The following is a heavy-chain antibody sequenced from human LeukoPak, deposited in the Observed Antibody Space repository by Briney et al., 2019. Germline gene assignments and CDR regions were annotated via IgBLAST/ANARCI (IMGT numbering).Heavy chain of an antibody. D-gene: IGHD3-22*01. CDR1: GGSISSYY. CDR2: IHTSGST. Sequence: SETLSLTCTVSGGSISSYYWSWIRQPAGKALEWIGRIHTSGSTNYSPSLKSRVTMSVDTSKNQFSLKLSSVTAADTAVYYCARDRYYYDSSARYFDYWGQGTLVTVSS. CDR3: ARDRYYYDSSARYFDY. V-gene: IGHV4-4*07. J-gene: IGHJ4*02.